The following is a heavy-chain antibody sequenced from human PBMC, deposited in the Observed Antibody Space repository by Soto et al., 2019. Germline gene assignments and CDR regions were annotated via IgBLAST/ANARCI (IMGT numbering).Heavy chain of an antibody. Sequence: QVQLVQSGAEVKKPGASVKVSCKASGYTFSSYYIHWVRQAPGQGLEWIGIINPNGGSTNYAHNFKGRLTVSRDTSTATVYMDLSARTSDDTAMYYCARGLGIGDCWGQGTLVAVSS. CDR2: INPNGGST. V-gene: IGHV1-46*03. J-gene: IGHJ4*02. CDR3: ARGLGIGDC. D-gene: IGHD1-1*01. CDR1: GYTFSSYY.